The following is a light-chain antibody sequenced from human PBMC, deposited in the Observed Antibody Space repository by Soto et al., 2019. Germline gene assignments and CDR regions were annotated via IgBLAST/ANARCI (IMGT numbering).Light chain of an antibody. Sequence: QSALTQPASVSGSPGQLITNSCTGTSSDVGGYNYVSWYQQHPGKAPKLMIYEVSNRPSGVSNRFSGSKSGNTASLTISGLQAEDEADYYCSSYTSSSTLVFGTGTKVTVL. CDR2: EVS. J-gene: IGLJ1*01. CDR1: SSDVGGYNY. CDR3: SSYTSSSTLV. V-gene: IGLV2-14*01.